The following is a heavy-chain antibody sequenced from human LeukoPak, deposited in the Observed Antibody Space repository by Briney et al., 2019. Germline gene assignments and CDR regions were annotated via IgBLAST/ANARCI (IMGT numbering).Heavy chain of an antibody. D-gene: IGHD6-19*01. Sequence: PGGSLRLSCAASGFNFTNAWMSWVRQVPGGGLEWIGQIKTRDEGAATDYAAPVNGRFTILRDDSDNTLYLHMNSLKSDDTGVYYCSTDYLLDISGEWSFFDSWGQGTLVTVSS. J-gene: IGHJ4*02. CDR1: GFNFTNAW. CDR2: IKTRDEGAAT. CDR3: STDYLLDISGEWSFFDS. V-gene: IGHV3-15*01.